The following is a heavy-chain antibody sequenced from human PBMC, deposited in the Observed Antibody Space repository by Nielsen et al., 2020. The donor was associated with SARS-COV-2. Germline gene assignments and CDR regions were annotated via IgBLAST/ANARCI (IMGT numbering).Heavy chain of an antibody. CDR2: ISGSGGST. D-gene: IGHD3-10*01. Sequence: GESLKISCAASGFTFSSYAMSWVRQAPGKGLEWVSAISGSGGSTYYADSVKGRFTISRDNSKNTLYLQMNSLRAEDTAVYYCAKDLGSYGSGNRWGQGTLVTVSS. V-gene: IGHV3-23*01. J-gene: IGHJ4*02. CDR3: AKDLGSYGSGNR. CDR1: GFTFSSYA.